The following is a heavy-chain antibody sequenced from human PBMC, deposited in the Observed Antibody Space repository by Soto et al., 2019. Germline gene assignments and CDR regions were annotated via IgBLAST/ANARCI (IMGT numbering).Heavy chain of an antibody. Sequence: ASVKVSCKASGYTFTSYGISWVRQAPGQGLEWMGWISAYNGNTNYAQKLQGRVTMTTDTSTSTAYMELRSLRSDDTAVYYCARKRCPRGPMGYFDYWGQGTLVTVSS. V-gene: IGHV1-18*01. CDR2: ISAYNGNT. D-gene: IGHD4-17*01. CDR1: GYTFTSYG. J-gene: IGHJ4*02. CDR3: ARKRCPRGPMGYFDY.